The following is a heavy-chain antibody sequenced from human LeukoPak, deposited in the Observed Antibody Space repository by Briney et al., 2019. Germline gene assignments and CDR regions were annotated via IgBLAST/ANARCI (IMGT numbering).Heavy chain of an antibody. Sequence: SQTLSLTCTVSGGSISSGSYYWSWIRQPAGKGLEWIGRIYTSGSTNYNPSLKSRVTISVDTSKNQFSLKLSSVTAADTAVYYCARLRGRLAARPWAYSSWGQGTLVTVSS. V-gene: IGHV4-61*02. CDR3: ARLRGRLAARPWAYSS. CDR1: GGSISSGSYY. CDR2: IYTSGST. J-gene: IGHJ5*02. D-gene: IGHD6-6*01.